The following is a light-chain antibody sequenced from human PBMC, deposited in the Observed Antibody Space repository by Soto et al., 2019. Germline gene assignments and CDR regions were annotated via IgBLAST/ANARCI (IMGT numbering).Light chain of an antibody. CDR3: LQDFHFSLS. CDR1: QGIGND. Sequence: AIQMTQSPSSLSASVGDRVTITCRASQGIGNDLAWYQQKPGKAPKLLIYAASTLQSGVPSRFSGNGSGTDFTLTISSLQPGDLASYYCLQDFHFSLSFGGGTKVEIK. J-gene: IGKJ4*01. V-gene: IGKV1-6*02. CDR2: AAS.